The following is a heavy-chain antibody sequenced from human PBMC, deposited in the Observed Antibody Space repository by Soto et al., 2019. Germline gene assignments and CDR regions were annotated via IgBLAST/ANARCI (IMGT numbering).Heavy chain of an antibody. D-gene: IGHD3-3*02. Sequence: PSETLSLTCAVHGGSFSGYYWTWIRQAPGKGLAWIGEIDHSGGTNYNSSLKSRVSISVDTSKNQFSLILLSVTAADTGVYYCARDRQYSHFWSGYKYEVPYGMDVWGQGTTVTVSS. CDR3: ARDRQYSHFWSGYKYEVPYGMDV. CDR1: GGSFSGYY. V-gene: IGHV4-34*01. J-gene: IGHJ6*02. CDR2: IDHSGGT.